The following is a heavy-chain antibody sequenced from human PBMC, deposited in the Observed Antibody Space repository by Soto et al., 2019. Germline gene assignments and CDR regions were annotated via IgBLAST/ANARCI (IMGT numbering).Heavy chain of an antibody. CDR1: AYTFTGYY. Sequence: QVQLVQSGSEVKKPGDSVRVSCKASAYTFTGYYIHWVRQAPGQGPEWMGWMNPSNSDTRYAPQLQGRVTMTRDPSLNTADMDRGRLAPDDTAVYYCARDGPGAGNDDFDYWGQGTLVTVSS. CDR3: ARDGPGAGNDDFDY. V-gene: IGHV1-2*02. CDR2: MNPSNSDT. D-gene: IGHD6-13*01. J-gene: IGHJ4*02.